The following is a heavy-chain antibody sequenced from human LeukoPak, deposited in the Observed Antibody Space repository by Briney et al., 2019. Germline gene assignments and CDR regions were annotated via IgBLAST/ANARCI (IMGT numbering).Heavy chain of an antibody. J-gene: IGHJ4*02. D-gene: IGHD1-26*01. V-gene: IGHV3-11*01. Sequence: GGSLRLSCAASGFTFSDYYMSWIRQAPGKGLEWVSYISSSGSTIYYADSVKGRFTISRDNAKNSLYLQMNSLRAEDTAVYYCAKDKYSGSYYPFDYWGQGTLVTVSS. CDR1: GFTFSDYY. CDR3: AKDKYSGSYYPFDY. CDR2: ISSSGSTI.